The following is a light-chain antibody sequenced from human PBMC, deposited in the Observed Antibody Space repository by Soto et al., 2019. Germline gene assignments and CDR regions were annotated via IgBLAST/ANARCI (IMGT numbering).Light chain of an antibody. CDR2: SAS. CDR3: QQFGTSPPAIT. Sequence: IVLTQSPGTLSLSPGERATLSCRASQSVSSSYLVGYQQKTGQAPRLLIYSASTRATGIPDRFSGSVSGTDFTLTISRLEPDDFAVYYCQQFGTSPPAITFGQGTRLELK. CDR1: QSVSSSY. V-gene: IGKV3-20*01. J-gene: IGKJ5*01.